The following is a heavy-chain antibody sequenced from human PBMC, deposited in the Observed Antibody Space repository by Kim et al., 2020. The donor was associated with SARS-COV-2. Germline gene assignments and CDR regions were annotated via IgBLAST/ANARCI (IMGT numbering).Heavy chain of an antibody. J-gene: IGHJ6*02. V-gene: IGHV1-69*13. D-gene: IGHD3-22*01. CDR3: AGVEEYSSGYYYSWYYYGMDV. Sequence: SVKVSCKASGGTFSSYAISWVRQAPGQGLEWMGGIIPIFGTANYAQKFQGRVTITADESTSTAYMELSSLRSEDTAVYYCAGVEEYSSGYYYSWYYYGMDVWGQGTTVTVSS. CDR2: IIPIFGTA. CDR1: GGTFSSYA.